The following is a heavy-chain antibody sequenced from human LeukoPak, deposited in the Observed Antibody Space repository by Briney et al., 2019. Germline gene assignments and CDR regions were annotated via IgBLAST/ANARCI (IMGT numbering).Heavy chain of an antibody. CDR3: ARDLGPTLLWFGEFWL. D-gene: IGHD3-10*01. V-gene: IGHV4-31*03. J-gene: IGHJ4*02. CDR2: IYYSGST. CDR1: GGSISSGGYY. Sequence: SPTLSLTCTVSGGSISSGGYYWSWIRQHPGKGLAWIGYIYYSGSTYYNPSLKSRVTISVDTSKNQFSLKLSSVTAADTAVYYCARDLGPTLLWFGEFWLWGQGTLVTVSS.